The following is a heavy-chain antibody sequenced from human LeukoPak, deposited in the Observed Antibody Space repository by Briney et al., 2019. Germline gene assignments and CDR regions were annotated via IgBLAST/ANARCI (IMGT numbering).Heavy chain of an antibody. CDR1: GLTFSDYY. CDR2: ISSSGSTI. J-gene: IGHJ6*03. CDR3: ARGRRYCSSTSCPLHYMDV. Sequence: PGGPLRLSGAASGLTFSDYYMSWIRQAQGKGLEWVSNISSSGSTIYYADSVKGRFTISRDNAKNSLYLQMNSLRAEDTAVYYCARGRRYCSSTSCPLHYMDVWGKGTTVTVS. D-gene: IGHD2-2*01. V-gene: IGHV3-11*04.